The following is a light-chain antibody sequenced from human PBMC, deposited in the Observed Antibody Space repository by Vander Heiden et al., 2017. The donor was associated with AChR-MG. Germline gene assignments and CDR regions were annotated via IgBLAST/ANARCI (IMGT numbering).Light chain of an antibody. Sequence: ETLLTQSPVTLSVSPGETATLSCRASESVTSDLAWYQQKGGQAPRLLIYGASRRATGIPPRLSGSGSETEFTLTISSVQSEDFAVYHWQQYKRWPLTFGGGTKVDIK. CDR1: ESVTSD. J-gene: IGKJ4*01. V-gene: IGKV3-15*01. CDR3: QQYKRWPLT. CDR2: GAS.